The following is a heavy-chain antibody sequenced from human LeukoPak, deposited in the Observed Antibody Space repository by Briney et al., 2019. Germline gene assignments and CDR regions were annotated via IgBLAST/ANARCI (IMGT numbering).Heavy chain of an antibody. CDR1: GGSIISYY. Sequence: SETLSLTCTVSGGSIISYYWSWIRQTPGKGLEWVAYIHSSGSTNYNTSTKSRVTISVDTSKTHSSLKVTSMTAADTGIYYCSRSLPGAVGAADLWGQGTLVTVSS. V-gene: IGHV4-59*01. CDR2: IHSSGST. J-gene: IGHJ5*02. CDR3: SRSLPGAVGAADL. D-gene: IGHD6-13*01.